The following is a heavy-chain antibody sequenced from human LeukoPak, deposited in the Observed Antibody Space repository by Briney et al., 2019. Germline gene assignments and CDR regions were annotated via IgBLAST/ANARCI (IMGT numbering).Heavy chain of an antibody. CDR2: MNPNSGNT. V-gene: IGHV1-8*02. Sequence: ASVKVSCKASGYTFTSYGINWVRRDTGQGLEWMGWMNPNSGNTGYAQKFQGRVTMTRNTSISTASMELSSLRSEDTAVYYCASSDDSSGYYTYRPYYYGMDVWGQGTTVTVSS. CDR3: ASSDDSSGYYTYRPYYYGMDV. CDR1: GYTFTSYG. J-gene: IGHJ6*02. D-gene: IGHD3-22*01.